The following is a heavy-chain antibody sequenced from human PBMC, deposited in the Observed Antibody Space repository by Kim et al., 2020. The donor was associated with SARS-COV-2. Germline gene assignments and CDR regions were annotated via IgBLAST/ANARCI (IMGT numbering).Heavy chain of an antibody. J-gene: IGHJ4*02. V-gene: IGHV3-30*01. CDR3: ARAWQWLGHFDF. Sequence: YYADSVKGRFTISRDNSKNTLYLQMNSLRAEDTAVYYCARAWQWLGHFDFWGQGTLVTVSS. D-gene: IGHD6-19*01.